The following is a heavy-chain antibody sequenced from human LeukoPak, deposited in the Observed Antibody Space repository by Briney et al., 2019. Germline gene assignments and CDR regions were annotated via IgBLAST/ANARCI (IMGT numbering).Heavy chain of an antibody. CDR3: ASLYSGSYDTGSFDYFNY. CDR2: MYYSGST. D-gene: IGHD1-26*01. J-gene: IGHJ4*02. Sequence: PSETLSLTCTVSGGSISSYYWSWIRQPPGKGLEWIGYMYYSGSTNYNPSLKSRATISVDTSKNQFSLKLSSVTAADTAVYYCASLYSGSYDTGSFDYFNYWGQGTLVTVSS. V-gene: IGHV4-59*01. CDR1: GGSISSYY.